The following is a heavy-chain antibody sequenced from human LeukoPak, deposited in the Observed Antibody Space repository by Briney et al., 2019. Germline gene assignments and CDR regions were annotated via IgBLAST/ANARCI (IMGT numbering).Heavy chain of an antibody. CDR3: ARMVRGLFDY. J-gene: IGHJ4*02. V-gene: IGHV4-39*01. CDR2: IYYSGSN. CDR1: GVSISSSSYY. D-gene: IGHD3-10*01. Sequence: SETLSLTCTVSGVSISSSSYYWVWIRQPPGKGLEWIGSIYYSGSNYYNPSLRSRVTISVDTSKNQFPLKLSSVTAADTAVYYCARMVRGLFDYWGQGTLVTVSS.